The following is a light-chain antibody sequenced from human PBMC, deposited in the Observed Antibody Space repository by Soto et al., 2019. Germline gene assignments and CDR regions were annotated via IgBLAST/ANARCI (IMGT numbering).Light chain of an antibody. CDR1: TSNLGAGYD. Sequence: QSVLTQPPSVSGAPGQRVTLSCTGNTSNLGAGYDVHWYQQLPGAAPKLVIFGKRNRPSGVPERFSGSKSGTSASLAITGLQAEDEADYYCQAYDYSLTASVFGGGTKVTVL. CDR3: QAYDYSLTASV. CDR2: GKR. J-gene: IGLJ3*02. V-gene: IGLV1-40*01.